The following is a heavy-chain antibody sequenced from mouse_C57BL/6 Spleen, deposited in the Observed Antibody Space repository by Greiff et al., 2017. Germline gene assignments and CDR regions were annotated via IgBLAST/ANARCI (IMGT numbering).Heavy chain of an antibody. CDR3: ARPLLGYFDY. J-gene: IGHJ2*01. V-gene: IGHV5-9*01. Sequence: EVKLVESGGGLVKPGGSLKLSCAASGFTFSSYTMSWVRQTPEKRLEWVATISGGGGNTYYPDSVKGRFTISRDNAKNTLYLHMSSLRSEDTALYYCARPLLGYFDYWGQGTTRTVSS. D-gene: IGHD1-2*01. CDR2: ISGGGGNT. CDR1: GFTFSSYT.